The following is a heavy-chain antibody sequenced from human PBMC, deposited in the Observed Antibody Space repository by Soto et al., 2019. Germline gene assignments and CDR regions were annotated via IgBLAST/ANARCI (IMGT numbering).Heavy chain of an antibody. CDR2: IIPMLDSA. V-gene: IGHV1-69*12. D-gene: IGHD3-22*01. Sequence: QVQLVQSGAEVKQPGSSVKVSCKASGGTFDNYAITWVRQAPGQGLEWMAGIIPMLDSANYAEKFQGRVTISDDESTSTXYXPVSSLRAEDTAVYYCARTYHYDSLGKTYFYYGMDVWGQGTTVTVSS. CDR1: GGTFDNYA. CDR3: ARTYHYDSLGKTYFYYGMDV. J-gene: IGHJ6*02.